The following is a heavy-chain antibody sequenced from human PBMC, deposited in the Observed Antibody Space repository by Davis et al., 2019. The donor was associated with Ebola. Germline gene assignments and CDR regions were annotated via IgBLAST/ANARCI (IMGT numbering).Heavy chain of an antibody. Sequence: ASVKVSCKASGYTFTSYDINWVRQATGQGLAWMGWISANNGNTNYAKKFQGRLTMTTDTSTSTAHMELRSLRSDDTAVYYCARGGRYSYGGGYYYYYGMDVWGQGTTVTVSS. V-gene: IGHV1-18*01. CDR3: ARGGRYSYGGGYYYYYGMDV. CDR1: GYTFTSYD. D-gene: IGHD5-18*01. J-gene: IGHJ6*02. CDR2: ISANNGNT.